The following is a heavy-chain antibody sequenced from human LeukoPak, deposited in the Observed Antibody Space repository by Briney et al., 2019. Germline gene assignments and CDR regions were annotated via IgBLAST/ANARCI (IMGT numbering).Heavy chain of an antibody. Sequence: SETLSLTCTVSGGSISSTYYWSWVRQPAGKGLEWIGRIYTSGSANYNPSFRSRVTISIDTSKNQFSLKLSSVTAADTAVYYCARERQIFDYWGQGTLVTVSS. V-gene: IGHV4-61*02. CDR2: IYTSGSA. J-gene: IGHJ4*02. CDR1: GGSISSTYY. CDR3: ARERQIFDY. D-gene: IGHD1-1*01.